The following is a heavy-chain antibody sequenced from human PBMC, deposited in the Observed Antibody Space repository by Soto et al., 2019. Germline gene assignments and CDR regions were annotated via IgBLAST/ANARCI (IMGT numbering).Heavy chain of an antibody. J-gene: IGHJ5*02. V-gene: IGHV3-21*01. Sequence: GGSLRLSCAASGFTFRSFTMNWVRQAPGKGLEWVSTISSNSAYMYYTDALRGRFTISRDNAKNSLHLQMNSLRAEDTAVYYCTRDASRDSSARGWFDPWGPGTLVTVSS. D-gene: IGHD6-13*01. CDR1: GFTFRSFT. CDR2: ISSNSAYM. CDR3: TRDASRDSSARGWFDP.